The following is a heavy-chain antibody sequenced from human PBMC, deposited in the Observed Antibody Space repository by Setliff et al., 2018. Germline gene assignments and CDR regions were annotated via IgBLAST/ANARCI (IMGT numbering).Heavy chain of an antibody. V-gene: IGHV4-30-2*01. CDR2: IYHSGST. J-gene: IGHJ4*02. D-gene: IGHD2-15*01. CDR1: GGSISSGGYS. CDR3: ASERESASRQTYFDS. Sequence: PSETLSLTCAVSGGSISSGGYSWSWIRQPPGKGLEWIGYIYHSGSTYYNPSLKSRVTISVDRSKNQFSLKLSSVTAADTAVYYCASERESASRQTYFDSWGQGTLVTVSS.